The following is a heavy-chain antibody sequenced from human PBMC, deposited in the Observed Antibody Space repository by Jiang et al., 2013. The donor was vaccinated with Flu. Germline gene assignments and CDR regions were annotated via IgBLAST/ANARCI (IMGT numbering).Heavy chain of an antibody. CDR2: IYYSGST. CDR3: ARVNFGVFGDGGYFDY. J-gene: IGHJ4*02. Sequence: KGLEWIGYIYYSGSTYYNPSLKSRVTISVDTSKNQFSLKLSSVTAADTAVYYCARVNFGVFGDGGYFDYWGQGTLVTVSS. V-gene: IGHV4-31*02. D-gene: IGHD3-16*01.